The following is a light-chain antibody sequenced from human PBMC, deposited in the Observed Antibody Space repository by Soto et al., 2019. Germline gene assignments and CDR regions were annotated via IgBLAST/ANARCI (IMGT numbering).Light chain of an antibody. CDR2: DVN. J-gene: IGLJ1*01. Sequence: QSVLTQPPSASGSPGQSVTISCTGTSSDVGAYIFVSWYQQHPGKAPKLMVYDVNRRPPGVPDRFFGSKSGNTASLTVSGLQAEDVSDYYCVSDTCSTSLFGTLTNVTV. V-gene: IGLV2-8*01. CDR1: SSDVGAYIF. CDR3: VSDTCSTSL.